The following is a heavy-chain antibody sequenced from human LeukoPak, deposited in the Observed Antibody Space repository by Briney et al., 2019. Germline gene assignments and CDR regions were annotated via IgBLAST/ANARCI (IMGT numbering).Heavy chain of an antibody. D-gene: IGHD3-10*01. Sequence: GGSLRLSCAASGFTFSSYWMSWVRQAPGKGLEWVANIKQDGSEKYYVDSVKGRFTISRDNAKNSLYLQMNSLRGEDTAVYYCARALGGILPYYYYGMDVWGQGTTVTVSS. CDR1: GFTFSSYW. J-gene: IGHJ6*02. V-gene: IGHV3-7*01. CDR3: ARALGGILPYYYYGMDV. CDR2: IKQDGSEK.